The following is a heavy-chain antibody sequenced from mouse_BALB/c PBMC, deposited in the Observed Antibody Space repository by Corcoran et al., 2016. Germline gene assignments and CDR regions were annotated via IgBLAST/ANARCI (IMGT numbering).Heavy chain of an antibody. D-gene: IGHD2-1*01. Sequence: DVQLQESGPGLVKPSQSLSLTCSVTGYSITSGYYWNWIRQFPGNKLEWMGYISYDGSNNYNPSLKNRISLTRDTSKNQFFLKLNSVTTEDTATYYCAREGNGFAYWGQGTLVTVSA. CDR2: ISYDGSN. CDR1: GYSITSGYY. CDR3: AREGNGFAY. J-gene: IGHJ3*01. V-gene: IGHV3-6*02.